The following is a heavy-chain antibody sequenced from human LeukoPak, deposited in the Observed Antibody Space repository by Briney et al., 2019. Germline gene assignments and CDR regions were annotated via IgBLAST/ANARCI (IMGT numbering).Heavy chain of an antibody. CDR2: IRSNSDGGTI. V-gene: IGHV3-15*07. D-gene: IGHD3-22*01. Sequence: PGGSLRLSCATSGFTFSNAWMNWVRQAPGRGLEWVGRIRSNSDGGTIDYAAPVKGRFTLSRDDSKTTLYLQMNSLQTEDTAVYYCATDFYDSTWGQGTLVTVSS. CDR1: GFTFSNAW. J-gene: IGHJ5*02. CDR3: ATDFYDST.